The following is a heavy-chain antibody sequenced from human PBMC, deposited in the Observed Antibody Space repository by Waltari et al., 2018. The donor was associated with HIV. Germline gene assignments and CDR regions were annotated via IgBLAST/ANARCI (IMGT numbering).Heavy chain of an antibody. D-gene: IGHD2-15*01. Sequence: EVQLVESGGGLVKPGWSLRLTCAAEGFPLRSYSMTRVRQAPGKGLEWFSSISSSSSYIYYADSVKGRFTISRDNAKNSLYLQMNSLRAEDTAVYYCARDEDCSGGSCYGYWGQGTLVTVSS. CDR1: GFPLRSYS. CDR2: ISSSSSYI. CDR3: ARDEDCSGGSCYGY. V-gene: IGHV3-21*01. J-gene: IGHJ4*02.